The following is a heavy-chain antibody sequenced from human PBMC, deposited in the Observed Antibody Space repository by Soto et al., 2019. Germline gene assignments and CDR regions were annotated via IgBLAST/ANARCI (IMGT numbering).Heavy chain of an antibody. CDR2: ISSASSET. Sequence: GGSLRLSCAASGFGFNIYAMGWVRQVPGKGLEWVASISSASSETWYADSVKGRFIISRDNAQNSLFLQMNTLRPEDSAIYYCARVAYWGPGTQVTVSS. CDR1: GFGFNIYA. V-gene: IGHV3-21*01. CDR3: ARVAY. J-gene: IGHJ4*02.